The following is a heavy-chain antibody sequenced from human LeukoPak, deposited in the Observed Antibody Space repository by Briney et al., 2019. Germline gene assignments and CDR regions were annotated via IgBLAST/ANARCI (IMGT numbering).Heavy chain of an antibody. Sequence: PSQTLSLTCTVSGGSISSYYWSWIRQPPGKGLEWIGYIYYSGSTSYNPSLKSRVTISVDTSKNQFSLKLSSVTAADTAVYYCARDLSGSYPWFDPWGQGTLVTVSS. J-gene: IGHJ5*02. D-gene: IGHD1-26*01. CDR3: ARDLSGSYPWFDP. CDR1: GGSISSYY. V-gene: IGHV4-59*01. CDR2: IYYSGST.